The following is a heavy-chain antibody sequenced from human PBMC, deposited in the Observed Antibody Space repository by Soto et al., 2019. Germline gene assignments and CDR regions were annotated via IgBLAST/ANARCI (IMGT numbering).Heavy chain of an antibody. CDR3: TTDPFQGLFDY. Sequence: EVQLVESGGGLVKPGGSLRLSCAASGFTFSNAWMSWVRQAPGKGPEWVGRIKSKTDGGTTDYAAPVKGRFTISRDDSKNTLYLQMNSLKTEDTAVYYCTTDPFQGLFDYWGQGTLVTVSS. CDR2: IKSKTDGGTT. J-gene: IGHJ4*02. V-gene: IGHV3-15*01. D-gene: IGHD2-21*02. CDR1: GFTFSNAW.